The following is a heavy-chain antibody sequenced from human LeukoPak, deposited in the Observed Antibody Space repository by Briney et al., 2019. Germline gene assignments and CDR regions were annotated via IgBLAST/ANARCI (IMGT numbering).Heavy chain of an antibody. Sequence: GGSLRLSCAASGFTFSSYWMHWVRQAPGKGLVWVSRINGVGRRTTNADSVEGRFTISRDNPRNTLYLQMNSLRDEDTAVYYCAIMHGYYDGSGYWVQWGQGTLVTVSS. CDR3: AIMHGYYDGSGYWVQ. V-gene: IGHV3-74*01. J-gene: IGHJ4*02. CDR2: INGVGRRT. CDR1: GFTFSSYW. D-gene: IGHD3-22*01.